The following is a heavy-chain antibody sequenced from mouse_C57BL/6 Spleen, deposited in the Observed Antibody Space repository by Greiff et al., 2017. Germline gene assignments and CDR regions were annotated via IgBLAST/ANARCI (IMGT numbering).Heavy chain of an antibody. D-gene: IGHD2-12*01. Sequence: VQLQESGAELARPGASVKLSCKASGYTFTSSGISWVKQRTGQSLEWIGEIYPRSGNTYYNEKFKGKATLTADKSSSTAYMELRSLTSEDSAVYFCARDSPYFDYWGQGTTLTVSS. J-gene: IGHJ2*01. CDR2: IYPRSGNT. CDR1: GYTFTSSG. CDR3: ARDSPYFDY. V-gene: IGHV1-81*01.